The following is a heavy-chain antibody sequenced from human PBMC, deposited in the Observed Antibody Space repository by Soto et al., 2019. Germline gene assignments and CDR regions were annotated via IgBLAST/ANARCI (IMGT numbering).Heavy chain of an antibody. D-gene: IGHD6-13*01. CDR3: ARGPRYSSSWPRGWFDL. CDR1: GGSFSGYY. Sequence: SETLSLTCAVYGGSFSGYYWSWIRRPPGKGLEWIGEINHSGSTNYNPSLKSRVTISVDTSKNQFSLKLSSVTAADTAVYYCARGPRYSSSWPRGWFDLWGQGTLVTVSS. CDR2: INHSGST. V-gene: IGHV4-34*01. J-gene: IGHJ5*02.